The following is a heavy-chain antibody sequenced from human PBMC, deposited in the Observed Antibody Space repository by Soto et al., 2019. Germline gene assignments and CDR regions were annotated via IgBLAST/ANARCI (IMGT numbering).Heavy chain of an antibody. CDR1: GYTFTSYG. V-gene: IGHV1-18*01. CDR2: ISAYNGNT. CDR3: ARKRRSSGSQDY. J-gene: IGHJ4*02. D-gene: IGHD1-26*01. Sequence: QVQLVQSGAEVKKPGASVKVSCKASGYTFTSYGISWVRQAPGQGLEWMGWISAYNGNTNYGQKFQGRVTMTTDTSTNTAYMELRSLRYDDTAVYYCARKRRSSGSQDYWGQGTLVTVSS.